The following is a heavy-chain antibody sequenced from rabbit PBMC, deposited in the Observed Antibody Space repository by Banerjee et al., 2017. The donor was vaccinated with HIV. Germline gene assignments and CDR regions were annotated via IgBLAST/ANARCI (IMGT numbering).Heavy chain of an antibody. CDR2: IYTGSSGST. V-gene: IGHV1S40*01. D-gene: IGHD1-1*01. Sequence: QSLEESGGDLVKPGASLTLTCKASGFSFSSGYNMCWVRQAPGKGLEWIACIYTGSSGSTYYASWAKGRFTISKTSSTTVTLQMTSLTAADTATYFCARAAYTSAGGYYMNYCNLWGPGTLVTVS. CDR1: GFSFSSGYN. CDR3: ARAAYTSAGGYYMNYCNL. J-gene: IGHJ4*01.